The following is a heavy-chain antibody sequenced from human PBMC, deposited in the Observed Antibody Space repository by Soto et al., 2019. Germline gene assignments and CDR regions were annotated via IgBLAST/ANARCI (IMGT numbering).Heavy chain of an antibody. J-gene: IGHJ3*02. CDR2: IFWDDDK. CDR3: AHRLSSTFYDILTGYYLDAFDI. V-gene: IGHV2-5*02. D-gene: IGHD3-9*01. CDR1: GFSLSTRGVG. Sequence: QITLKESGPTLVKPTQTLTLTCTFSGFSLSTRGVGVGWIRQPPGKALEWLALIFWDDDKRYSPSLKSRLTITKDTSKNQVVLTMTNMDPVDTATYYCAHRLSSTFYDILTGYYLDAFDIWGQGTMVSVSS.